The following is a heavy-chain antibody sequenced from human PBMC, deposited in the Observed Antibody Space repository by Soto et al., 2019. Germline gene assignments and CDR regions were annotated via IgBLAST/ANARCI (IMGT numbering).Heavy chain of an antibody. D-gene: IGHD3-9*01. V-gene: IGHV4-34*01. J-gene: IGHJ5*02. CDR1: GGSFSGYY. CDR2: INHSGST. Sequence: QVQLQQWGAGLLKPSETLSLTCAVYGGSFSGYYWSWIRQPPGKGLEWIGEINHSGSTNYNPSLKSRVTISVDTSKNQFSLKLSSVTAADTAVYYCARGGYDILTGFNWFDPSGQGTLVTVSP. CDR3: ARGGYDILTGFNWFDP.